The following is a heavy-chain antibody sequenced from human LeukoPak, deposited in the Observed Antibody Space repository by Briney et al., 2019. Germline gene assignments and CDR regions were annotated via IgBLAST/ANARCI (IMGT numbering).Heavy chain of an antibody. CDR1: GFTFSNYY. CDR3: ARDSSLEMATISIFDY. V-gene: IGHV3-21*06. J-gene: IGHJ4*02. CDR2: IESRSSYI. D-gene: IGHD5-24*01. Sequence: GGSLRLSCAASGFTFSNYYMNWVRQAPGKGLEWVSSIESRSSYIFYADSVKGRFTIFRDNAKNSLYLQMNSLRAEDTAVYYCARDSSLEMATISIFDYWGQGTLVTVSS.